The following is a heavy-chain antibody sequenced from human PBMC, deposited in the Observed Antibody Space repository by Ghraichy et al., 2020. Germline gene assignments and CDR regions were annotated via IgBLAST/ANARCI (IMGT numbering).Heavy chain of an antibody. D-gene: IGHD1-26*01. J-gene: IGHJ3*02. CDR1: GGSMGNFY. CDR2: INTSGTT. V-gene: IGHV4-4*07. CDR3: ARVRVSATRGAFDI. Sequence: LTCTVSGGSMGNFYWGWIRQPAGKGLEWIGRINTSGTTNYNPSLKSRVTMAVDTSKNQFSLRLSSVTAADTAVYYCARVRVSATRGAFDIWGQGTIVTVS.